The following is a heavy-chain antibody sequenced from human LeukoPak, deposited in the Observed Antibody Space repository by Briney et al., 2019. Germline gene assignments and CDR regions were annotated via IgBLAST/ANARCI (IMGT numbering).Heavy chain of an antibody. V-gene: IGHV1-69*13. CDR2: IIPIFGTA. Sequence: SVTVSCKASGGTFSSYAISWVRQAPGQGLEWMGGIIPIFGTANYAQKFQGRVTITADESTSTAYMELSSLRSEDTAVYYCARATTGYSSSWYPDYWGQGTLVTVSS. CDR3: ARATTGYSSSWYPDY. CDR1: GGTFSSYA. D-gene: IGHD6-13*01. J-gene: IGHJ4*02.